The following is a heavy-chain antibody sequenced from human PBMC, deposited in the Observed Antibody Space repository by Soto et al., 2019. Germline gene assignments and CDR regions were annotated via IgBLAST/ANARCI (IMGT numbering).Heavy chain of an antibody. CDR3: AKEGSAWSRGY. D-gene: IGHD6-19*01. V-gene: IGHV3-23*01. CDR2: ISGGGGDT. J-gene: IGHJ4*02. Sequence: GGSLRLSCAASGFSFSNFPMNWVRQTPGKGLEWVSAISGGGGDTYYADSVKGRFTISRDNSKNTLYLQMNSLRAEDTAVYYCAKEGSAWSRGYWGQGTLVTVSS. CDR1: GFSFSNFP.